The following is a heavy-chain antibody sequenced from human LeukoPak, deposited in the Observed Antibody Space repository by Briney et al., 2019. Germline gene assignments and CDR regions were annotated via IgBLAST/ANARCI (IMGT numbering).Heavy chain of an antibody. Sequence: SETLSLTCTVSGGSISSYYWSWIRQPPGKGLEWIGYIYYSGSTNYNPSLKSRVTISVDTSKNQFSLKLSSVTAADTAVYYCARLGDCGGDCYPGDAFDIWGQGTMVTVSS. D-gene: IGHD2-21*02. V-gene: IGHV4-59*08. CDR1: GGSISSYY. CDR2: IYYSGST. J-gene: IGHJ3*02. CDR3: ARLGDCGGDCYPGDAFDI.